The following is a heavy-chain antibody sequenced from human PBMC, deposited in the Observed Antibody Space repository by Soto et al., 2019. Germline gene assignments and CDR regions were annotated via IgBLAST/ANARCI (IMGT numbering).Heavy chain of an antibody. CDR1: GGTFSSYA. Sequence: GASVKVSCKASGGTFSSYAISWVRQAPGQGLEWMGGIIPIFGTANYAQKFQGRVTITADESTSTAYMELSSLRSEDTAVYYCARLEGDFHYYFDYWGQGTLVTVAS. J-gene: IGHJ4*02. CDR3: ARLEGDFHYYFDY. V-gene: IGHV1-69*13. CDR2: IIPIFGTA. D-gene: IGHD3-3*01.